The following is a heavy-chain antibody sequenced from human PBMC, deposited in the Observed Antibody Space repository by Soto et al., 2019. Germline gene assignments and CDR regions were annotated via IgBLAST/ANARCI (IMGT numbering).Heavy chain of an antibody. CDR2: INSDGSST. D-gene: IGHD2-15*01. Sequence: EVQLVESGGGLVQPGGSLRLSCAASGFTFSSNWMHWVRQAPGKGLVWVSRINSDGSSTNYADSVKGRFTISRDNAKNTLYLQMNRLRAEDTAVYYCVRTSRVVATVTREDYQGPGTLGTVSS. CDR1: GFTFSSNW. J-gene: IGHJ4*02. CDR3: VRTSRVVATVTREDY. V-gene: IGHV3-74*01.